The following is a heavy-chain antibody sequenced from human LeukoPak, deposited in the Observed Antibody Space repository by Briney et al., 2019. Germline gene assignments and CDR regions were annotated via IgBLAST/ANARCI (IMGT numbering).Heavy chain of an antibody. CDR2: IYTSGST. D-gene: IGHD3-22*01. CDR1: GGSISSYY. CDR3: ARALHDSSGYYYNAWFDP. V-gene: IGHV4-4*07. Sequence: KPSETLSLTCTVSGGSISSYYWSWIRQPAGKGLEWIGRIYTSGSTNYNPSLKSRVTMSVDTSKNQFSLKLSSVTAADTAVYYCARALHDSSGYYYNAWFDPWGQGTLVTVSS. J-gene: IGHJ5*02.